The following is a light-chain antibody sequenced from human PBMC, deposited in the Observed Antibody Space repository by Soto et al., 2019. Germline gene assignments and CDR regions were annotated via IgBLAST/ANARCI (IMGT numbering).Light chain of an antibody. J-gene: IGKJ3*01. CDR2: GAS. CDR3: QELNSYSFT. CDR1: QDIHIY. Sequence: AIRMTQSPPSMSTSTGDGVNITCRASQDIHIYLAWYQQKPGGAPKVLISGASTLQSGVPSRFSGSGSGTEFALTIRSLQAEDFATYYCQELNSYSFTFGPGTKVDIK. V-gene: IGKV1-8*01.